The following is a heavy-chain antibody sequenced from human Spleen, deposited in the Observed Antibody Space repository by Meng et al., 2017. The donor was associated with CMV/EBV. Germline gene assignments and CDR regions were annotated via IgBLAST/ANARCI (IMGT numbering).Heavy chain of an antibody. J-gene: IGHJ6*02. Sequence: GESLKISCAASGFTFSSYSMNWVRQAPGKGLEWVSSISSSSSYIYYADSVKGRFTISRDNAKNTLYLQMNSLRAEDTAVYYCARGTVAYGSGIFPLYGMDVWGQGTTVTVSS. CDR3: ARGTVAYGSGIFPLYGMDV. CDR1: GFTFSSYS. CDR2: ISSSSSYI. V-gene: IGHV3-21*01. D-gene: IGHD3-10*01.